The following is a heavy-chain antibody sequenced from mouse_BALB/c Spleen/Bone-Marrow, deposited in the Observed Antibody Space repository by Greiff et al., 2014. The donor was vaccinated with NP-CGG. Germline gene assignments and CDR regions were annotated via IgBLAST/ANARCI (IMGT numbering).Heavy chain of an antibody. CDR2: ISTYSGDT. D-gene: IGHD1-1*01. CDR3: ARYGYGSSYYAMDY. Sequence: VQVEQSGPELVRPGVSVKISCKGSGYTFTDYAMHWVKQSHAKSLEWIGVISTYSGDTNYNQKFKGKATMTVDKSSSTAYMELARLTSEDSAIYYCARYGYGSSYYAMDYWGQGTSVTVSS. J-gene: IGHJ4*01. V-gene: IGHV1S137*01. CDR1: GYTFTDYA.